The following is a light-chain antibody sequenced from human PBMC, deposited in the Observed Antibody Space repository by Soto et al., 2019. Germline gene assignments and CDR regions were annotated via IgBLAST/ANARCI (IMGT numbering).Light chain of an antibody. CDR2: GAS. CDR1: QSVGGNY. CDR3: QQRSDWPLT. J-gene: IGKJ5*01. V-gene: IGKV3D-20*02. Sequence: IVFTQSPGTLSLSPGERATLSCRASQSVGGNYLAWYQQKPGQAPRLLMSGASNRASGIPARFSGSGSDTDFTLTISSREPEDFAVYYCQQRSDWPLTFGQGTRLEIK.